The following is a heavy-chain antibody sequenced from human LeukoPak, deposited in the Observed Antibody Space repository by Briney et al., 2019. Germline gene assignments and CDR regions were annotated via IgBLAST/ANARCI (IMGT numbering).Heavy chain of an antibody. CDR1: GGSISGYY. V-gene: IGHV4-4*07. Sequence: PSETLSLTCTVSGGSISGYYWSWIRQPAGKGLEWIGRIYTSGSTNYNPSLKSRVTMSVDTSKNQFSLKLSSVTAADTAVYYCARVLFSYSSSWHLGGNYYYYMDVWGKGTTVTVSS. D-gene: IGHD6-13*01. J-gene: IGHJ6*03. CDR2: IYTSGST. CDR3: ARVLFSYSSSWHLGGNYYYYMDV.